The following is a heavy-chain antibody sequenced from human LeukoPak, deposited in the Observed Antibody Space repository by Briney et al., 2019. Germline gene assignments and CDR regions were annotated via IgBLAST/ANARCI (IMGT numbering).Heavy chain of an antibody. CDR1: GYTFTSFW. Sequence: GESLKISCKGSGYTFTSFWIAWVRQMPGKGLEWMGIIYPGDSDTRYSPSFQGQVTISADKSISTAYLQWSSLKASDTAMYYCARTQWLDRGAFDIWGQGAMVTVSS. D-gene: IGHD6-19*01. CDR2: IYPGDSDT. CDR3: ARTQWLDRGAFDI. V-gene: IGHV5-51*01. J-gene: IGHJ3*02.